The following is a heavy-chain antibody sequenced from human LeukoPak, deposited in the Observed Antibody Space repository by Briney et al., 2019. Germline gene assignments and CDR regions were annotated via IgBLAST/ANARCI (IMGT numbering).Heavy chain of an antibody. CDR2: INPNSGGT. Sequence: ASVKVSCKASGYTFTSYYMRWVRQAPGQGLEWMGWINPNSGGTNYAQKFQGRVTMTRDTSISTAYMELSRLRSDDTAVYYCRTDRYGDYGDYIDYWGQGTLVTVSS. J-gene: IGHJ4*02. CDR3: RTDRYGDYGDYIDY. CDR1: GYTFTSYY. V-gene: IGHV1-2*02. D-gene: IGHD4-17*01.